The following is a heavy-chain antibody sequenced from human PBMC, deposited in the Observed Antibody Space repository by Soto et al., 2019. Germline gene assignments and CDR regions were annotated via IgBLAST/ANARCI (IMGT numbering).Heavy chain of an antibody. CDR3: AKDRGGYCSGGSCYGYFQH. CDR1: GFTFSSYG. Sequence: QVQLVESGGGVVQPGRSLRLSCAASGFTFSSYGMHWVRQAPGKGLEWVAVISYDGSNKYYADSVKGRFTISRDNSKNTLYVQMNSLRAEDTAVYYCAKDRGGYCSGGSCYGYFQHWGQGTLVTVSS. D-gene: IGHD2-15*01. CDR2: ISYDGSNK. V-gene: IGHV3-30*18. J-gene: IGHJ1*01.